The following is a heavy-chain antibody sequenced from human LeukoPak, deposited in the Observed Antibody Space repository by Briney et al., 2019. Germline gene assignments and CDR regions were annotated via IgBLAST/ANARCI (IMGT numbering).Heavy chain of an antibody. CDR1: GYTFTNYG. Sequence: GASVKVSCKASGYTFTNYGISWVRQAPGQGLERMGWISGYNGDTDYAQKLQGRVTMTTDTSTSTAYMELRSLRSDDTAVYYCARGGRLYPDYWGQGTLVTVSS. CDR3: ARGGRLYPDY. D-gene: IGHD2-15*01. J-gene: IGHJ4*02. V-gene: IGHV1-18*01. CDR2: ISGYNGDT.